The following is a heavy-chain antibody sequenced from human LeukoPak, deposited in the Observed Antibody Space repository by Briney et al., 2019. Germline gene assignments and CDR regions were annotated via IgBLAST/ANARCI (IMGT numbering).Heavy chain of an antibody. J-gene: IGHJ4*02. CDR1: GGSIGSSSYY. CDR3: ASLRERSYYARGFDY. Sequence: TTSETLSLTCTVSGGSIGSSSYYWGWIRQPPGKGLAWIGSIYYSGSTYYNPSLKSRVTISVDTSKNQFSLKLSSVTAADTAVYYCASLRERSYYARGFDYWGQGTLVTVSS. D-gene: IGHD1-26*01. CDR2: IYYSGST. V-gene: IGHV4-39*01.